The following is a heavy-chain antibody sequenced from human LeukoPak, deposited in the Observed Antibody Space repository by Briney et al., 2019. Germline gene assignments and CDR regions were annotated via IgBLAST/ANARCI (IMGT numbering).Heavy chain of an antibody. V-gene: IGHV3-30*04. CDR1: GFTFSSYA. CDR3: ARSITMVRGVVGSDY. Sequence: GGSLRLSCAASGFTFSSYAMYWVRQAPGKGLEWVAVISYDGSNKYYADSVKGRFTISRDNSKNTLYLQMNSLRAEDTAVYYCARSITMVRGVVGSDYWGQGTLVTVSS. J-gene: IGHJ4*02. D-gene: IGHD3-10*01. CDR2: ISYDGSNK.